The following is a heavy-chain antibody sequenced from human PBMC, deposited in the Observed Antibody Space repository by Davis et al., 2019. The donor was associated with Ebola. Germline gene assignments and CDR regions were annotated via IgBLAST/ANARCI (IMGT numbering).Heavy chain of an antibody. CDR3: ARGRITMVQEANYGMDV. CDR2: MNPNSGNT. D-gene: IGHD3-10*01. CDR1: GYTFTSYD. Sequence: ASVQVSCNASGYTFTSYDINWVRQATGQGLQWMGWMNPNSGNTGYAQKFQGRVTMTRNTSISTAYMELSSLRSEDTAVYYCARGRITMVQEANYGMDVWGQGTTVTVSS. J-gene: IGHJ6*02. V-gene: IGHV1-8*01.